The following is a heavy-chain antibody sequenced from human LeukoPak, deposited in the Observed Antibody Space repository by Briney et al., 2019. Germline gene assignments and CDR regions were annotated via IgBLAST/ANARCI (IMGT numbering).Heavy chain of an antibody. J-gene: IGHJ6*04. V-gene: IGHV3-21*01. D-gene: IGHD3-10*02. CDR1: GCTFISYT. CDR3: AELGITMIGGV. CDR2: ISTSSNYI. Sequence: PAGSLTLTCAGSGCTFISYTWKGVRRAPPRGRAGVSSISTSSNYIYYADSLRGRFTISRDNANNSLYLQMNSLRAEDTAVYYCAELGITMIGGVWGKGTTVTISS.